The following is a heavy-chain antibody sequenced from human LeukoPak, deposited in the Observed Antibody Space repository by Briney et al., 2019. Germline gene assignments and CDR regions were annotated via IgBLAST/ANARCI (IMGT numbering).Heavy chain of an antibody. CDR3: TRVIKAHYFDY. Sequence: GGSLRLSCTASGLTFSTSGLNWVRQAPGKGLEWVGRIRSKANSYATAYAASVKGRFTISRDDSKNTAYLQMNSLKTEDTAVYYCTRVIKAHYFDYWGQGTLVTVSS. J-gene: IGHJ4*02. D-gene: IGHD3-16*02. CDR1: GLTFSTSG. V-gene: IGHV3-73*01. CDR2: IRSKANSYAT.